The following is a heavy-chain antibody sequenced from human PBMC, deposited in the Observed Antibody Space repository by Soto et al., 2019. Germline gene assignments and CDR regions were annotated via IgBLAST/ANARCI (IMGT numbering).Heavy chain of an antibody. V-gene: IGHV4-39*01. Sequence: PSETLSLTCTVSGGSISSSSYYWGWIRQPPGKGLEWIGSIYYSGSTYYNPSLKSRVTISVDTSKNQFSLKLSSVTAADTAVYYCARTLEGYCGGDCYPGSFDYWGQG. CDR3: ARTLEGYCGGDCYPGSFDY. D-gene: IGHD2-21*02. J-gene: IGHJ4*02. CDR2: IYYSGST. CDR1: GGSISSSSYY.